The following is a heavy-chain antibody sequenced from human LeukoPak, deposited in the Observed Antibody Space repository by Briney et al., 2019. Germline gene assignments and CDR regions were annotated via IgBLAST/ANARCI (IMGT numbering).Heavy chain of an antibody. D-gene: IGHD3-10*01. J-gene: IGHJ4*02. CDR3: ARGEGRSGSYYPPDY. CDR1: GFTFSSYG. Sequence: PGRSLRLSCAASGFTFSSYGMHWVRQAPGKGLEWVAVIWYDGSNKYYADSVKGRFTISRDNSKNTLYLQMNSLRAEDTAVYHCARGEGRSGSYYPPDYWGQGTLVTVSS. CDR2: IWYDGSNK. V-gene: IGHV3-33*08.